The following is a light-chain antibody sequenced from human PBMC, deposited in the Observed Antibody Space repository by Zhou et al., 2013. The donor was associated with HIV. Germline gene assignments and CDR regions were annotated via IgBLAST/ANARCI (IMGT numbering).Light chain of an antibody. V-gene: IGKV1-27*01. CDR2: GAS. CDR3: QKYNTAPPT. Sequence: DSQMTQSPSSLSASLGDRVTITCRASQGIYNYLAWYQQKPGKPPKLLISGASTLHSGVPPRFSGSGSTTDFTLTISSLQPEDVATYYCQKYNTAPPTFGGGTNGGD. J-gene: IGKJ4*01. CDR1: QGIYNY.